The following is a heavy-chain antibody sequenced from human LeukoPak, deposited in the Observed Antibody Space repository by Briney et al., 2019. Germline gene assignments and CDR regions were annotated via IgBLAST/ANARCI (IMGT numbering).Heavy chain of an antibody. CDR2: ISSSGSTI. J-gene: IGHJ3*02. CDR1: GFTFSDYY. D-gene: IGHD3-3*01. CDR3: ARGLRFLEWLDAFDI. V-gene: IGHV3-11*04. Sequence: GESLRLSCAASGFTFSDYYMSWIRQAPGKGLEWVSYISSSGSTIYYAGSVKGRFTISRDNAKNSLYLQMNSLRAEDMAVYYCARGLRFLEWLDAFDIWGQGTMVTVSS.